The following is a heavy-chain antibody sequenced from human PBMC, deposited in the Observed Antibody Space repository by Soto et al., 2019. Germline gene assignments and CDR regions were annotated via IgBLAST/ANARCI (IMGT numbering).Heavy chain of an antibody. J-gene: IGHJ5*02. D-gene: IGHD3-9*01. CDR1: GGSISSYY. CDR3: ARGTRDILTGYTYNWFDP. Sequence: PSETLSLTCTVSGGSISSYYWSWIRQPPGKGLEWIGYIYYSGSTNYNPSLKGRVTISVDTSKNQFSLKLSSVTAADTAVYYCARGTRDILTGYTYNWFDPWGQGTLVTVSS. V-gene: IGHV4-59*01. CDR2: IYYSGST.